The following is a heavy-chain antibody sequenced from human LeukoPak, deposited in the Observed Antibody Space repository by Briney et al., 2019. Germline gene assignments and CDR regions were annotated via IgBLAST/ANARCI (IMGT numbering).Heavy chain of an antibody. CDR3: ARGEDYYDSSGYSYYFDY. D-gene: IGHD3-22*01. CDR1: GGSISSYY. Sequence: SETLSLTCTVSGGSISSYYWSWIRQPPGKGLEWIGYIYYSGSTNYNPSLKSRVTISVDTSKNQFSPKLSSVTAADTAVYYCARGEDYYDSSGYSYYFDYWAREPWSPSPQ. J-gene: IGHJ4*02. CDR2: IYYSGST. V-gene: IGHV4-59*01.